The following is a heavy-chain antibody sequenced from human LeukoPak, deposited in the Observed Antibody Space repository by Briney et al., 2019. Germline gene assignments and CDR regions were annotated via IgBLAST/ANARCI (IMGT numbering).Heavy chain of an antibody. J-gene: IGHJ3*02. CDR1: GGSFDGYY. V-gene: IGHV4-34*01. Sequence: SETLSLTCAVYGGSFDGYYWSWIRQPPGKGLEWIGEINHSGSTNYNPSLKSRVTISVDTSKNQFSLKLSSVTAADTAVYYCARSISMVRGPSTGTDAFDIWGQGTMVTVSS. CDR3: ARSISMVRGPSTGTDAFDI. D-gene: IGHD3-10*01. CDR2: INHSGST.